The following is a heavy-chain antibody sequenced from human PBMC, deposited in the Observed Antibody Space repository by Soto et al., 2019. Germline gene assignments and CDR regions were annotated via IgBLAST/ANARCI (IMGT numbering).Heavy chain of an antibody. J-gene: IGHJ4*02. Sequence: PGESLKISCKGSGYSFAGYWITWLRQKPGKGLEWMGRIDQSESQTYYSPSFRGHVTISVTKSITTVFLQWSSLRASDTAMYYCARQIYYSDTGPNFQYYFDSWGQGTPVTVSS. D-gene: IGHD3-22*01. CDR2: IDQSESQT. CDR3: ARQIYYSDTGPNFQYYFDS. V-gene: IGHV5-10-1*01. CDR1: GYSFAGYW.